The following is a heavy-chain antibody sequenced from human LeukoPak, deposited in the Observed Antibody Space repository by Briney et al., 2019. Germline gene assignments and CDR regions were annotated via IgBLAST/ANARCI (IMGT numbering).Heavy chain of an antibody. CDR3: ARGFGPDF. Sequence: ASVKVSCKASGYTFTSYGISWVRQAPGQGLEWMGRVNPDSGNTVYTQKFQGRVTITRNTSTSTAYMELSSLRSEDTAVYYCARGFGPDFWGQGSLVTVSS. V-gene: IGHV1-8*03. J-gene: IGHJ4*02. D-gene: IGHD3-3*01. CDR1: GYTFTSYG. CDR2: VNPDSGNT.